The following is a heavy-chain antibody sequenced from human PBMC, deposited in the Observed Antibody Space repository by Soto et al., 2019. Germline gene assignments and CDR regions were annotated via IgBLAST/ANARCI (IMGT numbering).Heavy chain of an antibody. CDR1: GGSISSGGYY. V-gene: IGHV4-31*03. Sequence: QVQLQESGPGLVKPSQTLSLTCTVSGGSISSGGYYWSWIRQHPGKGLEWIGYIYYSGSTYYNPSLKSRVTISVDTSKNQFSLKLSSVTAADTAVYYCARDTLGVRGVHNYWFDPWGQGTLVTVSS. CDR2: IYYSGST. J-gene: IGHJ5*02. D-gene: IGHD3-10*01. CDR3: ARDTLGVRGVHNYWFDP.